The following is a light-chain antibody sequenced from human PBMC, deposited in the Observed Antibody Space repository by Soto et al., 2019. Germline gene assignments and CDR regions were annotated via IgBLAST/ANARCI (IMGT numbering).Light chain of an antibody. Sequence: IVMTQSPGTLSLSPGERATLSCRASQTVSSNLIAWYQQKPGQAPRLLIYGASSRATGVPDRFSGSGSGPDFTLTISRLEPEDFAVYYCQHYDSSPGTFGQGTKVELK. J-gene: IGKJ1*01. CDR3: QHYDSSPGT. V-gene: IGKV3-20*01. CDR2: GAS. CDR1: QTVSSNL.